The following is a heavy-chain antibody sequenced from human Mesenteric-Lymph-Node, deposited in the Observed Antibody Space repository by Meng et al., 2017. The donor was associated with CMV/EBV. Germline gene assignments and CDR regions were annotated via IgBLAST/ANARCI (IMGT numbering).Heavy chain of an antibody. D-gene: IGHD1-26*01. J-gene: IGHJ5*02. Sequence: GGSLRLSCAASGLTVNTNYMSWVRQAPGKGLEWVSSISSSSSYIYYADSVKGRFTISRDNAKNSLYLQMNSLRAEDTAVYYCARDRDYSGSHRHNWFDPWGQGTLVTVSS. CDR2: ISSSSSYI. CDR3: ARDRDYSGSHRHNWFDP. CDR1: GLTVNTNY. V-gene: IGHV3-21*01.